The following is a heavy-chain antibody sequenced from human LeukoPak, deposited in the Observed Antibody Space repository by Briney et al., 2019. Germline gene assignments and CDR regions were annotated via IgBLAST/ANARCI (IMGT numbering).Heavy chain of an antibody. CDR2: MNPNSGNT. CDR3: ARGLVVVVAAVLPAHYYYGMDV. D-gene: IGHD2-15*01. V-gene: IGHV1-8*01. J-gene: IGHJ6*02. CDR1: GCTFTSYD. Sequence: ASVKVSCKASGCTFTSYDINWVRQATGQGLEWMGWMNPNSGNTGYAQKFQGRVTMTRNTSISTAYMELSSLRSEDTAVYYCARGLVVVVAAVLPAHYYYGMDVWGQGTTVTVSS.